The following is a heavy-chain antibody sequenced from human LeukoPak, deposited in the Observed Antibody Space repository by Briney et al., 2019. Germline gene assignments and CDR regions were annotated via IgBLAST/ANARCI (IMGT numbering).Heavy chain of an antibody. CDR2: IYHSGDT. D-gene: IGHD2-2*01. J-gene: IGHJ5*02. CDR1: GGSISSSTYY. Sequence: PSETLSLTCTVPGGSISSSTYYWGWIRQPPGKGLEWIGSIYHSGDTYYNPSLRSRVTISLDTSKNQLSLKLSSVTAADTAVYYCARSKAHLSTSWYGNWFDPWGQGTLVTVSS. CDR3: ARSKAHLSTSWYGNWFDP. V-gene: IGHV4-39*07.